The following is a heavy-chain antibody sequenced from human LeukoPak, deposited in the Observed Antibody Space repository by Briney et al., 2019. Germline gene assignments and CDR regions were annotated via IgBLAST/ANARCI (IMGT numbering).Heavy chain of an antibody. CDR1: GGSVGSSAFY. CDR3: ARHSSRLRHFDS. Sequence: PSETLSLTCTVSGGSVGSSAFYRGWIRQPPGKGLEWIGSIHYTGNTYYNSSLRNRVTISVDSSRNQFSLRLTSVTAADTAVHYCARHSSRLRHFDSWGQGTLVTVSS. V-gene: IGHV4-39*01. CDR2: IHYTGNT. D-gene: IGHD2-15*01. J-gene: IGHJ4*02.